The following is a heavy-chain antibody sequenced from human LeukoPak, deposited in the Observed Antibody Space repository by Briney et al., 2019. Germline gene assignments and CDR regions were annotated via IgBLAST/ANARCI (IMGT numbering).Heavy chain of an antibody. Sequence: SETLSLTCTVSGDSISSIYYYWGWVRQSPGKGLEWIGSIFYAGTTYYNPSLKSRVTISVDTSANQFSLKLASVTAADTAIYYCARDHDYYAVDVWGQGTTVTVSS. D-gene: IGHD5-12*01. V-gene: IGHV4-39*07. CDR1: GDSISSIYYY. J-gene: IGHJ6*02. CDR3: ARDHDYYAVDV. CDR2: IFYAGTT.